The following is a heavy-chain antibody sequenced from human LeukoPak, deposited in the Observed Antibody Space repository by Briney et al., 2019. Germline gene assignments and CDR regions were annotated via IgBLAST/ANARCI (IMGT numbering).Heavy chain of an antibody. CDR3: ARSNSGPDY. CDR1: GFTFSSYA. D-gene: IGHD4-23*01. CDR2: INTDGSEK. J-gene: IGHJ4*02. Sequence: PGGSLRLSCAASGFTFSSYAMSWVRQVPGKGLEWVAIINTDGSEKNYVDSVKGRFTISRDNAKNSLYLQMNSLRAEDTAMYYCARSNSGPDYWGQGTLVIVPS. V-gene: IGHV3-7*01.